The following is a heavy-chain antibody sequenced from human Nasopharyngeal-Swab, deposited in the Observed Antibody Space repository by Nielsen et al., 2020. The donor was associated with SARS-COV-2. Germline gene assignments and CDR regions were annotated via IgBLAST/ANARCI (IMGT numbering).Heavy chain of an antibody. D-gene: IGHD6-13*01. Sequence: GESLKISCAASGFTFSDYYMSWIRQAPGKGLEWVSHISSSSSYTNYADSVKGRFTISRDNAKNSLYLQMNSLRAEDTAVYYCARGGQQLLDYYYYGMDVWGQGTTVSVSS. CDR1: GFTFSDYY. V-gene: IGHV3-11*06. J-gene: IGHJ6*02. CDR2: ISSSSSYT. CDR3: ARGGQQLLDYYYYGMDV.